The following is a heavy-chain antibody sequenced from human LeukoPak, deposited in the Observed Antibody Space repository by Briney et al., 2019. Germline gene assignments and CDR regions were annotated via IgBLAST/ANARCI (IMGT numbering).Heavy chain of an antibody. Sequence: SGTLSLTCTVSGGSISSSSYYWGWIRQPPGKGLGWIGSIYYSGSTYYNPSLKSRVTISVDTSKNQFSLKLSSVTAADTAVYYCARQYLRESSWFHKGESDNWFDPWGQGTLVTVSS. V-gene: IGHV4-39*01. D-gene: IGHD6-13*01. CDR2: IYYSGST. CDR1: GGSISSSSYY. CDR3: ARQYLRESSWFHKGESDNWFDP. J-gene: IGHJ5*02.